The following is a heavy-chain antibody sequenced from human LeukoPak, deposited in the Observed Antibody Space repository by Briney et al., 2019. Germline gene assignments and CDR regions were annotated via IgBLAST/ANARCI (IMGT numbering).Heavy chain of an antibody. Sequence: PGGSLRLSCAASGFTFNLYWMSWVRQAPGKGLEWVANIKPDGTEQYYVDSVKGRFTISRDNAKNSVYLQMNSLRAEDTAAYYCAASPGYWGQGTLVTVSS. CDR1: GFTFNLYW. CDR3: AASPGY. J-gene: IGHJ4*02. CDR2: IKPDGTEQ. V-gene: IGHV3-7*01.